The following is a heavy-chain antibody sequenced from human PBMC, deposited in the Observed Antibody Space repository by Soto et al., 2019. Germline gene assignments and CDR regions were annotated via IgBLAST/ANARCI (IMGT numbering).Heavy chain of an antibody. J-gene: IGHJ4*02. CDR2: IKSKTDGRYT. CDR3: ASDDYMRGNYRVRYAY. Sequence: EVQLVESGGGLVKPGGSLRVSCAASGFSISDSWMSWVRQAPGKGLEWVARIKSKTDGRYTDYAAPVTGRFTISRDDSKNTLNLQMNSLKAEDTALYYCASDDYMRGNYRVRYAYWGLGTLVTVSS. CDR1: GFSISDSW. D-gene: IGHD3-16*02. V-gene: IGHV3-15*01.